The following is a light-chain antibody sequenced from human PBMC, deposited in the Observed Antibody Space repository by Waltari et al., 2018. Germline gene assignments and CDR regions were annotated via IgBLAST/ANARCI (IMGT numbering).Light chain of an antibody. V-gene: IGKV1-39*01. CDR1: QSITRY. CDR3: QQSYGTPPT. Sequence: DIQITQSPSSLSASVGDRVTITCRASQSITRYLHWYQQKPGKAPKLLIYAASSLQSGVPSRFSVSGSGTDFTLTISSLQPEDFATYYCQQSYGTPPTFGQGTKVEIK. J-gene: IGKJ1*01. CDR2: AAS.